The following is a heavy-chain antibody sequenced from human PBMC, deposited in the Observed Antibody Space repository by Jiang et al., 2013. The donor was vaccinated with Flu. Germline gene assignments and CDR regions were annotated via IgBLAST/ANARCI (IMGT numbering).Heavy chain of an antibody. CDR2: IHFSGSI. J-gene: IGHJ6*02. D-gene: IGHD1-26*01. V-gene: IGHV4-59*08. CDR3: ARLGFSRRGGMDV. Sequence: LLKPSETLSLNCSVSGASISGNYWNWIRQPPGKGLEWIGYIHFSGSIKYNPSLESRVTISQDTSKNQFSLKLSSVTAADTATYYCARLGFSRRGGMDVWGQGTTVTVSS. CDR1: GASISGNY.